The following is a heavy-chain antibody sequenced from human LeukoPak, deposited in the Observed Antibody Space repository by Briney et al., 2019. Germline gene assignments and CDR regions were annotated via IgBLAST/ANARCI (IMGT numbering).Heavy chain of an antibody. CDR3: AKQDIAVVPASFFFKTEFDF. CDR2: ISNIGDYT. V-gene: IGHV3-23*01. Sequence: GGSLRLSCAASGFPFSNYAMSWVRQAPGKGLEWVSAISNIGDYTYYADSVKGRVTISRDNSKNTLYLQMNTLRAEDTAVYYCAKQDIAVVPASFFFKTEFDFWGQGALVIVSS. CDR1: GFPFSNYA. J-gene: IGHJ4*02. D-gene: IGHD2-2*01.